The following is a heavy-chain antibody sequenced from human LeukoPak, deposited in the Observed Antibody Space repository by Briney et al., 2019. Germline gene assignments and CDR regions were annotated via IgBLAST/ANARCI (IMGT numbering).Heavy chain of an antibody. CDR2: IYDSGST. V-gene: IGHV4-59*01. Sequence: SETLSLTCTVSGGSISSYYWSWIRQPPGKGLEWIGYIYDSGSTNYNPSLKSRVTISVDTSKNQFSLKLSSVTAADTAVYYCARDLYYDSSGYYVLSAFDIWGQGTMVTVSS. D-gene: IGHD3-22*01. CDR1: GGSISSYY. CDR3: ARDLYYDSSGYYVLSAFDI. J-gene: IGHJ3*02.